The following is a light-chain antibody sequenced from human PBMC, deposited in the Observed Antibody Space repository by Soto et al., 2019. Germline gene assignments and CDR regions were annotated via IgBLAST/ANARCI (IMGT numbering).Light chain of an antibody. CDR2: EVS. CDR3: SAYAGSNNFV. Sequence: QSALTQPPSASGSPGQSVTISCTGTSSDVGSYNYVSWYQQHPGKAPKLMINEVSKRPSGVRYRFSGSESGYTASLTVSGLQAEDESDYYCSAYAGSNNFVFGGGTKLTVL. J-gene: IGLJ3*02. V-gene: IGLV2-8*01. CDR1: SSDVGSYNY.